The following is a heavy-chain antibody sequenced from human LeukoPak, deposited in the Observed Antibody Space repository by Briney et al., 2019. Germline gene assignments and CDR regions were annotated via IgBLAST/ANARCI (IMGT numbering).Heavy chain of an antibody. V-gene: IGHV3-74*01. Sequence: GGSLRLSCAASGFPFSSYWMHWVRQVPGKGLLWVSRINSDGSATIYADSVRGRFTISRDNAKNALYLQMSGLRVEDTAVYHCASDSPYYGMDVWGQGTTVTVSS. CDR2: INSDGSAT. CDR3: ASDSPYYGMDV. J-gene: IGHJ6*02. CDR1: GFPFSSYW.